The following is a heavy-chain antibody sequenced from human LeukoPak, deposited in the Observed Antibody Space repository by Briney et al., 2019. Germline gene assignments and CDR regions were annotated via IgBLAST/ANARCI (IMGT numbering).Heavy chain of an antibody. CDR3: ARMPSITRGYFDY. V-gene: IGHV4-39*01. J-gene: IGHJ4*02. CDR1: GGSISSSSYY. CDR2: IYYSGST. Sequence: SEPLSLTCTVSGGSISSSSYYWGWIRQPPGKGLEWIGSIYYSGSTYYNPSLKSRVTISVDTSKNQLSLKLSSVTAADTAVYYCARMPSITRGYFDYWGQGTLVTVSS. D-gene: IGHD3-10*01.